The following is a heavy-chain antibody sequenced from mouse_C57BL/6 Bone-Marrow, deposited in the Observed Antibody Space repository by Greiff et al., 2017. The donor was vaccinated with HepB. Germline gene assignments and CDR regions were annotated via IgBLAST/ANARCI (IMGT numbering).Heavy chain of an antibody. V-gene: IGHV8-8*01. CDR3: ARIAIYYYGSSSSYDAMDY. CDR1: GFSLSTFGMG. D-gene: IGHD1-1*01. Sequence: QVTLKVSGPGILQPSQTLSLTCSFSGFSLSTFGMGVGWIRQPSGKGLEWLAHIWWDDDKYYNPALKSRLTISKDTSKNQVFLKIANVDTADTATYYCARIAIYYYGSSSSYDAMDYWGQGTSVTVSS. J-gene: IGHJ4*01. CDR2: IWWDDDK.